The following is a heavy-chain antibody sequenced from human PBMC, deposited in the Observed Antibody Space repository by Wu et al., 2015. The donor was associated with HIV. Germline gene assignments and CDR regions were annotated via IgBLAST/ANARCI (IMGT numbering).Heavy chain of an antibody. Sequence: QVHLVQSGAEVKKPGASVKVSCKTSGHTSNNYAVTWVRQAPGQGLQWMGWISVYNGNSNHSQKLQGRLTMTTDTSTNTVYMELRSLRSDDTAVYYCARDLFVRRDSGWYSFGYWGQGTLVTVSS. CDR1: GHTSNNYA. CDR3: ARDLFVRRDSGWYSFGY. D-gene: IGHD6-19*01. V-gene: IGHV1-18*01. CDR2: ISVYNGNS. J-gene: IGHJ4*02.